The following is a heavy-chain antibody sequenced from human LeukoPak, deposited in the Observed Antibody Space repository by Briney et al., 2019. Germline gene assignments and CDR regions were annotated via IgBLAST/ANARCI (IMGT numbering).Heavy chain of an antibody. V-gene: IGHV1-2*02. J-gene: IGHJ4*02. D-gene: IGHD6-19*01. Sequence: GASVKVSCKASVYTFTSYYMHWVRQAPGQGLERMGWINPNSGGTNYAQKFQGRVTMTRDTSISTAYMELSRLRSDDTAVYYCARDWAVAGTDEDYWGQGTLVTVSS. CDR1: VYTFTSYY. CDR3: ARDWAVAGTDEDY. CDR2: INPNSGGT.